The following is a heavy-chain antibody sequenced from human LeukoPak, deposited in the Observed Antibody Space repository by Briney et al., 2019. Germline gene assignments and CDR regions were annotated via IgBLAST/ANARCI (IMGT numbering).Heavy chain of an antibody. D-gene: IGHD3-9*01. V-gene: IGHV4-34*01. CDR2: INHSGST. Sequence: SETLSLTCAVYGGSFSGYYWSWIRQPPGKGLEWIGEINHSGSTNYNPSLKSRVTISVDTSKNQFSLKLSSVTAADTAVYYCARGRVENVLRYFDWLYCYMDVWGKGTTVTVSS. CDR1: GGSFSGYY. J-gene: IGHJ6*03. CDR3: ARGRVENVLRYFDWLYCYMDV.